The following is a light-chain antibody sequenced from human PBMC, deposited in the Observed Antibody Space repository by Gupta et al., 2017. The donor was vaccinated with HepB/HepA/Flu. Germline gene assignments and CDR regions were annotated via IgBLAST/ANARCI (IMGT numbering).Light chain of an antibody. CDR1: SSNIGSNY. CDR2: RNN. CDR3: ATWDDSLSGYV. Sequence: QSVLTQPPSASGTPGQRVTISCSGSSSNIGSNYVYWYQQSSGTAPKLLIYRNNQRPSGVPDRFSGSKSGTSASLAISGLRSDDEADYYCATWDDSLSGYVFGNGTNVTVL. V-gene: IGLV1-47*01. J-gene: IGLJ1*01.